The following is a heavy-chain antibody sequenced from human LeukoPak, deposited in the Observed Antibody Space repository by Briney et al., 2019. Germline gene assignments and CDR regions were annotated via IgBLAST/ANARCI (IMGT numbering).Heavy chain of an antibody. Sequence: SETLSLTCTDPGGSISSYYWSWIRQPPGKGLEWIGYIYYSGSTNYNPSLKSRVTISVDTSKNQFSLKLSSVTAADTAVYYCVGGVIVGDYYFDYWGQGTLVTVSS. D-gene: IGHD3-16*02. CDR1: GGSISSYY. CDR3: VGGVIVGDYYFDY. V-gene: IGHV4-59*08. J-gene: IGHJ4*02. CDR2: IYYSGST.